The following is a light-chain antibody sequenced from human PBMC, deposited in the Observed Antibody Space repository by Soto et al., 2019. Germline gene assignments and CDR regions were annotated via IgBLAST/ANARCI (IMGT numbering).Light chain of an antibody. Sequence: AIPLAQPPYTLSASVGDSVPITCRASQGIRDELGWYQQKAGKAPNLLISAASRLQSGVSSRFSGRGSGTEFTLTSCRLHPEGNASNHCLQDSDYLLTLGLGTKVDIK. CDR2: AAS. CDR3: LQDSDYLLT. V-gene: IGKV1-6*01. J-gene: IGKJ1*01. CDR1: QGIRDE.